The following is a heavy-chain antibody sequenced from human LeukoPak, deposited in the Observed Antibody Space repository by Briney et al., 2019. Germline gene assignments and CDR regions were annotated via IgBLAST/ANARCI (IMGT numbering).Heavy chain of an antibody. CDR1: GFTFSSYD. V-gene: IGHV3-13*01. Sequence: GGSLRLSCAASGFTFSSYDMHWVRQATGKGLEWVSAIGTAGDTYYPGSVKGRFTISRENAKNSLYLQMNSLRAGDTAVYYCARSSIVGATPGAFDIWGQGTTVTVSS. D-gene: IGHD1-26*01. J-gene: IGHJ3*02. CDR3: ARSSIVGATPGAFDI. CDR2: IGTAGDT.